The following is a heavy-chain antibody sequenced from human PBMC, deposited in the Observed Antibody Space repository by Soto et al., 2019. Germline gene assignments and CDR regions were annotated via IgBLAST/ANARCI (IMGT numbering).Heavy chain of an antibody. V-gene: IGHV4-59*01. J-gene: IGHJ6*02. CDR3: ARDNSNSRYGMDV. Sequence: SQTLSLPWTVVGGAFSSYYWRWIRQHPGKGLEWIGYIHYSGSTNYNPSVKSRVTISVDTSKNQFSLILRSVTAADTAVYYCARDNSNSRYGMDVWGHGTTVTVSS. CDR1: GGAFSSYY. D-gene: IGHD6-13*01. CDR2: IHYSGST.